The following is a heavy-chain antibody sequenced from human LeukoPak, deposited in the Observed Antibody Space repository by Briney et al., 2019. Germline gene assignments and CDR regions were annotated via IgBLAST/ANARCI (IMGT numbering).Heavy chain of an antibody. D-gene: IGHD3-10*01. Sequence: HPGGSLRLSCAASGFTFSSYGMHWVRQAPGKGLEWVALIWYDGSNKYYADSVKGRFTISRDSSKNTLYLEMSSLRAEDTAVYFCARERTLYVSGSGYGMDVWGQGTTVTVSS. CDR2: IWYDGSNK. J-gene: IGHJ6*02. CDR1: GFTFSSYG. V-gene: IGHV3-33*01. CDR3: ARERTLYVSGSGYGMDV.